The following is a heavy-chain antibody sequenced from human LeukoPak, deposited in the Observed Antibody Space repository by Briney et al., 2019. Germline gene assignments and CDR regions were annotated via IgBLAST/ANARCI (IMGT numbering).Heavy chain of an antibody. Sequence: GGSLRLSCAASGFTFSNAWMNWVRQAPGKGLEWVASINPDGNKKYSADSVKGRFTISRDNAENSLYLQMNSLRVEDTAFYYCARDLAYSRLDYWGQGMLVTVSS. J-gene: IGHJ4*02. CDR1: GFTFSNAW. D-gene: IGHD5-18*01. V-gene: IGHV3-7*01. CDR2: INPDGNKK. CDR3: ARDLAYSRLDY.